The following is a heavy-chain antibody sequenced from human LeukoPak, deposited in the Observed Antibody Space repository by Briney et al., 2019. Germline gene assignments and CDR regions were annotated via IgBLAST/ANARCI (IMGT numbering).Heavy chain of an antibody. CDR1: GFTVITND. J-gene: IGHJ4*02. V-gene: IGHV3-53*01. D-gene: IGHD1-14*01. CDR3: ARGVEPLAANTLAY. Sequence: QTGGSLRLSCAASGFTVITNDMTWVRQAPGKGLEWVSVLYSDGNTKYADSEQGRFTISRDNSKNTLYLEMNSLSPDDTAVYYCARGVEPLAANTLAYWGQGTLVTVSS. CDR2: LYSDGNT.